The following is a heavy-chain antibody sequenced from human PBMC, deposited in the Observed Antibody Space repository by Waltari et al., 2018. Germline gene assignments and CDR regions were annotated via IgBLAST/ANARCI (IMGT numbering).Heavy chain of an antibody. Sequence: QVQLQESGPGLVKPSETLSLTCTVSGGSISAYDWSWIRQPPGKGLEWIGYIAYSGTTNYNPSLESRVTISLDMSKNHFSLRLTSVTAADTALYYCARAGGYSSPFLYWGQGSLVTVSS. V-gene: IGHV4-59*01. CDR1: GGSISAYD. CDR2: IAYSGTT. J-gene: IGHJ4*02. D-gene: IGHD5-18*01. CDR3: ARAGGYSSPFLY.